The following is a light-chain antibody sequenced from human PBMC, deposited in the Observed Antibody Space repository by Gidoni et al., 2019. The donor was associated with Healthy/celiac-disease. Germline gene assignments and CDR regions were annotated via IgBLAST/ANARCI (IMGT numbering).Light chain of an antibody. V-gene: IGKV4-1*01. CDR3: QQDYSTPLT. CDR2: WAS. J-gene: IGKJ4*01. CDR1: QSVLYSSNNKNY. Sequence: DIVMTHSPDSLPVSLGERATINCKSSQSVLYSSNNKNYLAWYQQKPGQPPKLLIYWASTRESGVPDRFSGSGSGTDFTITISSLQAEDVAVYYCQQDYSTPLTFGGGTKVEIK.